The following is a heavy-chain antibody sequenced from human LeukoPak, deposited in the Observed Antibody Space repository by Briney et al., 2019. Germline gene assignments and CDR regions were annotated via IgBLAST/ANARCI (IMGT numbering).Heavy chain of an antibody. V-gene: IGHV3-21*01. CDR3: ARDRGYDVYYYYGMDV. D-gene: IGHD5-12*01. J-gene: IGHJ6*02. CDR1: GFTFSSYG. Sequence: PGRSLRLSCAASGFTFSSYGMHWVRQAPGKGLEWVSSISSSSSYIYYADSVKGRFTISRDNAKNSLYLQMNSLRAEDTAVYYCARDRGYDVYYYYGMDVWGQGTTVTVSS. CDR2: ISSSSSYI.